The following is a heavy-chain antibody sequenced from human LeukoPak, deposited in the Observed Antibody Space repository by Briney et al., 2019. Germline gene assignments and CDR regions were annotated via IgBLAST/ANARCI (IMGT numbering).Heavy chain of an antibody. D-gene: IGHD6-19*01. J-gene: IGHJ6*02. Sequence: GGSLRLSCEASGFTFSSYGMHWVRQAPGKGLEWVAVVWNDGTKKYYADSVKGRFTISRDKSKNTLYLQMNSLRAEDTAVYYCAKDGPVAGTGEVYYYYYGMDVWGQGTTVTVSS. V-gene: IGHV3-33*03. CDR3: AKDGPVAGTGEVYYYYYGMDV. CDR1: GFTFSSYG. CDR2: VWNDGTKK.